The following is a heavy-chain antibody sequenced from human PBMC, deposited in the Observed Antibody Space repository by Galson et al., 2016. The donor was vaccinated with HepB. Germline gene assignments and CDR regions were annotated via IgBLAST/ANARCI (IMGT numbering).Heavy chain of an antibody. CDR2: IKSKTDGGTT. V-gene: IGHV3-15*07. Sequence: LRLSCAASGFTFSNAWMNWVRQAPGKGLEWVGRIKSKTDGGTTDYAAPVKGRFTISRDDSKNTLYLQMNSLKTEDTAVYYCTTLIRHFDWLKDYYGMDVWGQGTTVTVSS. CDR3: TTLIRHFDWLKDYYGMDV. J-gene: IGHJ6*02. CDR1: GFTFSNAW. D-gene: IGHD3-9*01.